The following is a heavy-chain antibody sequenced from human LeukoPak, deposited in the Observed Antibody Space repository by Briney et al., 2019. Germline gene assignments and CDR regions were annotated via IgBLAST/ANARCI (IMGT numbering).Heavy chain of an antibody. D-gene: IGHD6-19*01. V-gene: IGHV1-2*02. CDR2: INPNSGGT. J-gene: IGHJ6*02. Sequence: ASVKVSCKASGYTFTGYYMHWVRQAPGQGLEWMGWINPNSGGTNYAQKFRGRVTMTRDTSISTAYMGLSRLRSDDTAVYYCARDLPIAVAGTADGMDVWGQGTTVTVSS. CDR1: GYTFTGYY. CDR3: ARDLPIAVAGTADGMDV.